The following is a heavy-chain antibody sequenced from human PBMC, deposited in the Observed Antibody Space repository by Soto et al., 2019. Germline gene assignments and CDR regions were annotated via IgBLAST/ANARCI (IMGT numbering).Heavy chain of an antibody. Sequence: SETLSLTCTVSGGSISSGGYYWSWIRQHTGKGLEWIGYIYYSGSTYYNPSLKSRVTISVDTSKNQFSLKLSSVTAADTAVYYCARAGRFLWDWFDPWGQGTLVTVSS. CDR2: IYYSGST. J-gene: IGHJ5*02. CDR1: GGSISSGGYY. V-gene: IGHV4-31*03. D-gene: IGHD3-3*01. CDR3: ARAGRFLWDWFDP.